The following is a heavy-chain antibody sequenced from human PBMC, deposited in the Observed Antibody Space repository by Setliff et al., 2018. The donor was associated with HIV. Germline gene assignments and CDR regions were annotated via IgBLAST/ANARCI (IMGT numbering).Heavy chain of an antibody. J-gene: IGHJ4*02. CDR1: GGSISTYY. V-gene: IGHV4-4*09. CDR2: IYTSGTT. Sequence: PSETLSLTCAVSGGSISTYYWSWIRQPPGKGLEWIGYIYTSGTTNYNPSLKSRVTISVDTSKKQVSLKVSSVTAADTAVYYCARRATSDFWWGFWGYYFENWGQGTLVTVSS. CDR3: ARRATSDFWWGFWGYYFEN. D-gene: IGHD3-3*01.